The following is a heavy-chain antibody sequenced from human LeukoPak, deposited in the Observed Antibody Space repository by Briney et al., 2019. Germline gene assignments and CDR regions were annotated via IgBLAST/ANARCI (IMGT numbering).Heavy chain of an antibody. CDR1: GYTFTSYY. V-gene: IGHV1-46*01. Sequence: GASVKVSCKASGYTFTSYYMHWVRQAPGQGLEWMGIINPSGGSTSYAQKFQGRVTMTRDTSTSTVYMELSSLRSEDTAVYYCARDLGGSSGYYYYFDYWGQGTLVTVSS. CDR3: ARDLGGSSGYYYYFDY. J-gene: IGHJ4*02. D-gene: IGHD3-22*01. CDR2: INPSGGST.